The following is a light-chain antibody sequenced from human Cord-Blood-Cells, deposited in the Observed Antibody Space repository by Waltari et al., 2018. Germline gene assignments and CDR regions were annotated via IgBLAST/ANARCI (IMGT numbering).Light chain of an antibody. CDR1: SSDVGGYNY. CDR2: DVS. CDR3: CSYAGSYTYV. J-gene: IGLJ1*01. V-gene: IGLV2-11*01. Sequence: QSALTPPRSVSGCPGQSVTISCTGTSSDVGGYNYVSWYQQPPGKAPKLMSDDVSKRPSVVPDRFSGAKSGNPASLTTSGLQAEDEADYYCCSYAGSYTYVFGTGTKVTVL.